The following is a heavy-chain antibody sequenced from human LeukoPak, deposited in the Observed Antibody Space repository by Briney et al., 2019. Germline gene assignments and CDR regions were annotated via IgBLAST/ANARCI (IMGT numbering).Heavy chain of an antibody. CDR3: ARGPYYYDSSGNFDY. J-gene: IGHJ4*02. CDR2: IYTSGST. V-gene: IGHV4-4*07. D-gene: IGHD3-22*01. CDR1: GGSISSYY. Sequence: SETLSLTCTVSGGSISSYYWSWIRQPAGKGLEWIGRIYTSGSTNYNPSLKSRVTMSVDTSKNQFSLKLSSMTAADTAVYYCARGPYYYDSSGNFDYWGQGTLVTVSS.